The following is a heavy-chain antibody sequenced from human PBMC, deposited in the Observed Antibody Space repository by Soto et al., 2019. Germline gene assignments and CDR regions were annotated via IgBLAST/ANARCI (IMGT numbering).Heavy chain of an antibody. Sequence: LSLTCTVSGGSISSGGYYWSWIRQHPGKGLEWIGYIYYSGSTYYNPSLKSRVTISVDTSKNQFSLKLSSVTAADTAVYYCARGRVDYYGSGSYPRDAFDIWGQGTMVTVSS. V-gene: IGHV4-31*03. J-gene: IGHJ3*02. CDR2: IYYSGST. CDR3: ARGRVDYYGSGSYPRDAFDI. D-gene: IGHD3-10*01. CDR1: GGSISSGGYY.